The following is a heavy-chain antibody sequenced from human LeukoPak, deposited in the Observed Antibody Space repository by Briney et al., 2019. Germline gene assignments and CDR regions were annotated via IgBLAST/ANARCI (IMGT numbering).Heavy chain of an antibody. V-gene: IGHV4-34*01. CDR2: INHSGSP. D-gene: IGHD3-10*01. CDR1: GGSFSGYY. Sequence: PSETLSLTCVVYGGSFSGYYWSWIRQPPGKGLEWIGEINHSGSPNYNPSLKSRVTISIDTSKNQFSLKLSPVTAADTAVYYCARDLSDYYGSGSYRPIDAFDIWGQGTMVTVSS. CDR3: ARDLSDYYGSGSYRPIDAFDI. J-gene: IGHJ3*02.